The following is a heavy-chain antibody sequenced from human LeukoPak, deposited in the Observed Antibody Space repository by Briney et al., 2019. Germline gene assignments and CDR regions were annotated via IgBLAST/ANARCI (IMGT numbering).Heavy chain of an antibody. Sequence: GASVKVSCKASRGTFSSYAINWVRQATGQGLEWMGWMDPNSGNTGYAQKFQGRVTMTRNTSISTAYMELSSLRSEDTAVYYCARVRSWRGSGYWRNYYYYYMDVWGKGTTVTISS. CDR3: ARVRSWRGSGYWRNYYYYYMDV. D-gene: IGHD3-22*01. CDR2: MDPNSGNT. CDR1: RGTFSSYA. J-gene: IGHJ6*03. V-gene: IGHV1-8*02.